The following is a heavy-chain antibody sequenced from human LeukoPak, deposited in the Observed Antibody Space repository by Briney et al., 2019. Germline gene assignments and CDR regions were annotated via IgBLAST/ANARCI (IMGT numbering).Heavy chain of an antibody. CDR3: ARDDAVGGGYLDY. CDR2: ITGGGDPT. CDR1: GFSFSNYA. J-gene: IGHJ4*02. D-gene: IGHD2-2*01. V-gene: IGHV3-23*01. Sequence: GGPLRLSCAASGFSFSNYAITWVRQAPAKGLEWVSMITGGGDPTFYVDSVKGRFTISRNNSKNTLYLQMNSLRAEDTAEYYCARDDAVGGGYLDYWGQGTLVTVSS.